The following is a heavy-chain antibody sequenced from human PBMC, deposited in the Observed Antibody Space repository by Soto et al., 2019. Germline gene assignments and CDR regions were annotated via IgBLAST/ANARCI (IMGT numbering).Heavy chain of an antibody. CDR2: ISAYNGNT. CDR1: GYTFPSYG. Sequence: ASVKVSCKASGYTFPSYGISWVRQAPGQGLEWMGWISAYNGNTNYAQKLQGRVTMTTDTSTSTAYMELRSLRSDDTAVYYCARDRSGDYYYYSYGMDFRGKGTTVTLSS. D-gene: IGHD4-17*01. J-gene: IGHJ6*04. CDR3: ARDRSGDYYYYSYGMDF. V-gene: IGHV1-18*01.